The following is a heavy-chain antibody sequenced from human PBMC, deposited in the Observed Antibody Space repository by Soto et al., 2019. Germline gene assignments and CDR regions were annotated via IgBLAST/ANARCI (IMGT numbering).Heavy chain of an antibody. Sequence: GGALRLSCAASGFTFSSYGMHWVRHAPGKGLEWVAVISYDGSNKYYADSVKGRFTISRDNSKNTLYLQMNSLRAEDTAVYYCAKSLMAGTSWGEYYYYYGMDVWGQGTTVTVSS. CDR2: ISYDGSNK. CDR1: GFTFSSYG. CDR3: AKSLMAGTSWGEYYYYYGMDV. D-gene: IGHD2-2*01. V-gene: IGHV3-30*18. J-gene: IGHJ6*02.